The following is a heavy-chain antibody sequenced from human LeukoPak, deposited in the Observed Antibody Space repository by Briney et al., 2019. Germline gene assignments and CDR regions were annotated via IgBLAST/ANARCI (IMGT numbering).Heavy chain of an antibody. V-gene: IGHV4-34*01. CDR3: ARARGKWLVRAFDI. J-gene: IGHJ3*02. Sequence: SETLSLTCAVYGGSFSGYYWSWIRQPPGKGLEWIGEINHSGSTNYNPSLKSRVTISVDTSKNQFSLKLSSVTAADTAVYYCARARGKWLVRAFDIWGQGTMVTVSS. CDR2: INHSGST. CDR1: GGSFSGYY. D-gene: IGHD6-19*01.